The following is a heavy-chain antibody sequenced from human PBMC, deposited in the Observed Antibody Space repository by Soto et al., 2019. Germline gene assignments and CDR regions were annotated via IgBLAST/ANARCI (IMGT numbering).Heavy chain of an antibody. J-gene: IGHJ4*02. V-gene: IGHV3-48*01. CDR3: ARDRYGDCVVND. CDR2: ISSSGSTI. CDR1: GFTFSSHS. Sequence: EVQLVESGGGLVQSGGSLSLSCAASGFTFSSHSMNWVRQAPGKGLEWVSYISSSGSTIFYADSVKGRFTISRDSAKNSLVLQMNNLRAEDTAVYYCARDRYGDCVVNDWGQGTLVPVSS. D-gene: IGHD4-17*01.